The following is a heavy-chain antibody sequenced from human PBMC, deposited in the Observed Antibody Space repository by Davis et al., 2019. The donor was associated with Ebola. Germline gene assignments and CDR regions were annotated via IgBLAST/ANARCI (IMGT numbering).Heavy chain of an antibody. V-gene: IGHV3-30*18. CDR2: ISYDGRNQ. J-gene: IGHJ5*02. D-gene: IGHD3-22*01. Sequence: GESLKISCAASGFTLSTYGMYWVRQAPGQGLEWVATISYDGRNQYYAGSVKGRFAISRDNSRNTMYLQMSGLRADDTALYYCAKGTAMIVGVSNWFDPWGQGTLVTVSS. CDR1: GFTLSTYG. CDR3: AKGTAMIVGVSNWFDP.